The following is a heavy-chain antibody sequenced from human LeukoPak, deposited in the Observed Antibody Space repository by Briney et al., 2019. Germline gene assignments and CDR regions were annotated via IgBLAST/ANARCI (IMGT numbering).Heavy chain of an antibody. Sequence: PGRSLRLSCAASGFTFSSYAMHWVRQAPGKGLEWVAVISYDGSNKYYADSVKGRFTISRDNSKNTLYLQMTSLRAEDTAVYYCARESRYYFDYWGQGTLVTVSS. CDR2: ISYDGSNK. V-gene: IGHV3-30*04. D-gene: IGHD6-13*01. J-gene: IGHJ4*02. CDR3: ARESRYYFDY. CDR1: GFTFSSYA.